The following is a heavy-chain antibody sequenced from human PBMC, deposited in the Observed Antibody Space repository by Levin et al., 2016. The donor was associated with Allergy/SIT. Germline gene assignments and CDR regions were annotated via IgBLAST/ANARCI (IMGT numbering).Heavy chain of an antibody. V-gene: IGHV3-74*01. D-gene: IGHD2-2*01. CDR1: GFTFSSYW. J-gene: IGHJ3*02. CDR2: IKNDGSST. CDR3: VRRHCSNNRACAFDI. Sequence: GESLKISCAASGFTFSSYWMHWVRQAPGKGLVWVSRIKNDGSSTNYADSVKGRFTISRDNAKNTLYLQMNSLRVEDTAVYYCVRRHCSNNRACAFDIWGQGTMVTVSS.